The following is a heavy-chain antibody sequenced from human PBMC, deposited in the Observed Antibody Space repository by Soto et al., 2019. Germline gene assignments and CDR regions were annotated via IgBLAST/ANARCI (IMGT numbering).Heavy chain of an antibody. V-gene: IGHV4-34*01. CDR2: INHSGSA. CDR1: GGSFSGYI. CDR3: ARASITIFGVVIQHFDY. Sequence: PSETLCLTCDVNGGSFSGYIWTWIRQTPGKGLQWIGQINHSGSAVYNPSLRDRVTISAMSNNQFSLDLSSVTAADTAVYYCARASITIFGVVIQHFDYWGQGTLVTVSS. D-gene: IGHD3-3*01. J-gene: IGHJ4*02.